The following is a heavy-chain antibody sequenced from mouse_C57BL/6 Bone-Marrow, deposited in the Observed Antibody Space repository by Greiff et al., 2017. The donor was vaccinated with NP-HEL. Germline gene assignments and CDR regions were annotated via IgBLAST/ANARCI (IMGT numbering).Heavy chain of an antibody. Sequence: EVHRVESGGGLVQPGGSLKLSCAASGFTFSDYYMYWVRQTPEKRLEGVAYISNGGGSTYYPDTVKGRFTISRDNAKNTLYLQMSRLKSEDTAMYYCARHGYFWYFDVWGTGTTVTVSS. D-gene: IGHD2-3*01. J-gene: IGHJ1*03. CDR2: ISNGGGST. CDR1: GFTFSDYY. V-gene: IGHV5-12*01. CDR3: ARHGYFWYFDV.